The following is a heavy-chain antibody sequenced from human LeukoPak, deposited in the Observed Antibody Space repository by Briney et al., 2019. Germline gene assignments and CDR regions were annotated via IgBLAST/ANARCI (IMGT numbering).Heavy chain of an antibody. D-gene: IGHD6-13*01. CDR2: IRYDGSNK. CDR1: GFTFSSYG. Sequence: GGSLRLSCAASGFTFSSYGMHWVRQAPGKGLEWVAFIRYDGSNKYYADSVKGRFTISRDNSKNTLYLQMNSLRAEDTAVYYCARGAAAAGGSYYYYYYMDVWGKGTTVTVSS. CDR3: ARGAAAAGGSYYYYYYMDV. J-gene: IGHJ6*03. V-gene: IGHV3-30*02.